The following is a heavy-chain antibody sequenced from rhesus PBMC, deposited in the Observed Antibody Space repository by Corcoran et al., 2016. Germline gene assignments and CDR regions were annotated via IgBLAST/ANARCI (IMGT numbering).Heavy chain of an antibody. CDR1: GGSISSSYYY. V-gene: IGHV4-122*02. D-gene: IGHD4-11*01. J-gene: IGHJ4*01. Sequence: QVQLQESGPGLVKPSETLSLTCAVSGGSISSSYYYWSWIRQAPGKGLEWIGYISYRGSPSYNPSLKSRVTISRDTSKNQFSLKLSSVTAADTAVYYCARRTRNNYDYFDYWGQGVLVTVSS. CDR3: ARRTRNNYDYFDY. CDR2: ISYRGSP.